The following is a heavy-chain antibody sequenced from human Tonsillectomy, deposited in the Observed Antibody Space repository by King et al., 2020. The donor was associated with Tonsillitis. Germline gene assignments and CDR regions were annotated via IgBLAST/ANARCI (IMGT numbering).Heavy chain of an antibody. V-gene: IGHV3-49*03. CDR3: TRGDGWGSYYNPYYYYGMDV. CDR1: GFTFGDYA. D-gene: IGHD3-10*01. J-gene: IGHJ6*02. Sequence: VQLVESGGGLVQPGRSLRLSCTASGFTFGDYAMSWFRQAPGRGLEWVGFIRSKAYGGTTEYAASVKGRFTISRDDSKSIAYLQMNSLKNEDTAVYYCTRGDGWGSYYNPYYYYGMDVWGQGTTVTVSS. CDR2: IRSKAYGGTT.